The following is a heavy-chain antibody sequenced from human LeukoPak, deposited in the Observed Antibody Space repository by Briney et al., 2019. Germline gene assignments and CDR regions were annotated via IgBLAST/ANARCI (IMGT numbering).Heavy chain of an antibody. CDR3: ARAPYFITMVRGVIGGFDY. D-gene: IGHD3-10*01. CDR2: MNPNSGNT. CDR1: GYTFTSYG. J-gene: IGHJ4*02. Sequence: ASVKVSCKASGYTFTSYGISWVRQAPGQGLEWMGWMNPNSGNTGYAQKFQGRVPMTRNTSISTAYMELSSLRSEDTAVYYCARAPYFITMVRGVIGGFDYWGQGTLVTVSS. V-gene: IGHV1-8*02.